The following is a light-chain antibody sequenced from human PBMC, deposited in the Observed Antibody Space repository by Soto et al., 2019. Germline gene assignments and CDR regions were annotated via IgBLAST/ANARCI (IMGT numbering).Light chain of an antibody. J-gene: IGKJ4*01. V-gene: IGKV3-20*01. CDR1: QTVNNTS. CDR3: QQYTPALT. Sequence: ELVLTQSPGPLSLSPGARATLSCWASQTVNNTSLAWYQQTPGQAPRLLIYGASSRAAGIPDRFSGGGSGTAFTLTISRLEPEDFAVYYCQQYTPALTFGGGTKVEIK. CDR2: GAS.